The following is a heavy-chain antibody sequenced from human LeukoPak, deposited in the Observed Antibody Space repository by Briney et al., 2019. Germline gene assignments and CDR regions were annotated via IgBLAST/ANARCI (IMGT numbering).Heavy chain of an antibody. CDR3: AGQLSGSYPFDS. J-gene: IGHJ4*02. CDR2: IYPGDSNM. Sequence: GDSLKISCKGSGYNFGNYWIGWVRQMPGKGLEWMGIIYPGDSNMRYSPPFRGQVTISADRSISTAYLQWSSLKASDTAMYYCAGQLSGSYPFDSWGQGTLVTVSS. V-gene: IGHV5-51*01. D-gene: IGHD1-26*01. CDR1: GYNFGNYW.